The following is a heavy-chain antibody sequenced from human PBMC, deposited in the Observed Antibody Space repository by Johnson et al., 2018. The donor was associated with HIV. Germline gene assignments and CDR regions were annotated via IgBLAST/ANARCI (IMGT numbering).Heavy chain of an antibody. CDR3: IKSVYILGAFDI. CDR2: IKSKTDGGTI. Sequence: VQLVESGGGVVQPGRSLRLSCAASGFTFNDAWMTWVRQPPGKGLEWVGRIKSKTDGGTIEYAAPVKGRFTISRDDSKNTLYLQMNSLKTEDTAMYYCIKSVYILGAFDIWGQGTMVTVSS. D-gene: IGHD2-15*01. CDR1: GFTFNDAW. V-gene: IGHV3-15*01. J-gene: IGHJ3*02.